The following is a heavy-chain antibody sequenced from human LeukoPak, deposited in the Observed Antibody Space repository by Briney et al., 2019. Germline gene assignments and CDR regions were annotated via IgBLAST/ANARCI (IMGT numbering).Heavy chain of an antibody. J-gene: IGHJ3*02. CDR1: GFTFSSYA. CDR3: ARDEYSSSSHDAFDI. Sequence: GGSLRLSCAASGFTFSSYAMHWVRQAPGKGLEWVAVISYDGSNKYYADSVKGRFTISRDNSKNTLYLQMNSLRAEDTAVYYCARDEYSSSSHDAFDIWGQGTMVTVSS. D-gene: IGHD6-6*01. V-gene: IGHV3-30-3*01. CDR2: ISYDGSNK.